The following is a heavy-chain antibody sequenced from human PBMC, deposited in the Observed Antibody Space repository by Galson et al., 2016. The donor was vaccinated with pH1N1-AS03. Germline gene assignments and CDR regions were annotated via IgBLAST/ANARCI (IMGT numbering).Heavy chain of an antibody. D-gene: IGHD7-27*01. Sequence: SLRLSCAASGFTFSSYAMSWVRQAPGKGLEWISSINNNGDDTNYPDSVRGRFTVSRDTSKNTLYLQMNILSAEDPAVYYCANGRQNWGGWGAFHIWGQGTMVTVSS. CDR1: GFTFSSYA. CDR3: ANGRQNWGGWGAFHI. V-gene: IGHV3-23*01. CDR2: INNNGDDT. J-gene: IGHJ3*02.